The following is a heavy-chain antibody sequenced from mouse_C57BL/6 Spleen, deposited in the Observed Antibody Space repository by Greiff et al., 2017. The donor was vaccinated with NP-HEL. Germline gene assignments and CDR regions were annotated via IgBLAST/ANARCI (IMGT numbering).Heavy chain of an antibody. D-gene: IGHD1-1*01. CDR2: IYPRSGNT. J-gene: IGHJ1*03. V-gene: IGHV1-81*01. Sequence: QVQLQQSGAELARPGASVKLSCKASGYTFTSYGISWVKQRTGQGLEWIGEIYPRSGNTYYNEKFKGKATLTADKSSSTAYMGLRSLTSEDSAVYFCARSDYYGSSYVEYFDVWGTGTTVTVSS. CDR3: ARSDYYGSSYVEYFDV. CDR1: GYTFTSYG.